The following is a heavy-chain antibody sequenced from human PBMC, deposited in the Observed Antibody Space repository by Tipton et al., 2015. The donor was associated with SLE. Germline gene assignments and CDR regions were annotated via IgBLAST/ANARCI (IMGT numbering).Heavy chain of an antibody. V-gene: IGHV5-51*03. CDR3: ARSSGGASYDSFDI. J-gene: IGHJ3*02. D-gene: IGHD3-10*01. CDR2: IYPGDSDT. Sequence: QLVQSGAEVKKPGESLKISCKGSGYNFINYWIGWVRQMPGKGLEWMGIIYPGDSDTRNSPSFQGQVTISADKSIRTAYLQWSSLKASDTAMYYCARSSGGASYDSFDIWGLGTMVIVSS. CDR1: GYNFINYW.